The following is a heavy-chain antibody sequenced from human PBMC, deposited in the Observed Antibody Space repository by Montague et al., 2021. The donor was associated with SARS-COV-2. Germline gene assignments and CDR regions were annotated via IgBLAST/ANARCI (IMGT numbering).Heavy chain of an antibody. J-gene: IGHJ6*02. V-gene: IGHV4-61*02. Sequence: TLSLTCSVSGGSISSGSYYWSWIRQPAGKGLEWIGRIYISGNTNYNPSLKSRVTMSVDTSKNQFSLKLSSVTAADTAVYYCARTVVVPAAMSRYYGMDVWGQGISVTVSS. CDR2: IYISGNT. D-gene: IGHD2-2*01. CDR3: ARTVVVPAAMSRYYGMDV. CDR1: GGSISSGSYY.